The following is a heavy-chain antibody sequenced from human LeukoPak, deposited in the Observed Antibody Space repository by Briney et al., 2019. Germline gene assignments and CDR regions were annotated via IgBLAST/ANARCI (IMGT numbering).Heavy chain of an antibody. D-gene: IGHD1-14*01. CDR1: GGSISSHY. CDR2: IYYSGST. CDR3: ARDPGRSKFDY. Sequence: SETLSLTCTVSGGSISSHYWSWIREPPGKGLEWIGYIYYSGSTNYNPSLKSRVTISVDTSKNQFSLKLSSVTAADTAVYYCARDPGRSKFDYWGQGTLVTLSS. J-gene: IGHJ4*02. V-gene: IGHV4-59*11.